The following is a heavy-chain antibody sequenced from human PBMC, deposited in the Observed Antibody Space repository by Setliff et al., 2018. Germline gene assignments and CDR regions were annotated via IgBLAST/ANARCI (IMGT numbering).Heavy chain of an antibody. CDR1: GDPFNAYG. CDR3: ARGQAGNYYYYMDV. J-gene: IGHJ6*03. V-gene: IGHV1-69*10. CDR2: IIPVLGMT. Sequence: GASVKVSCKASGDPFNAYGVSWVRQAPGQGLEWMGAIIPVLGMTDYAQRFQGRPTITADQSTTTVDMELSRLRFDDTALYYCARGQAGNYYYYMDVWGKGTTVTVSS.